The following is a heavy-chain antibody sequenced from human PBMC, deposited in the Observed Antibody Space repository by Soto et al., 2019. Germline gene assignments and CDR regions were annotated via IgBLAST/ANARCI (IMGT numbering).Heavy chain of an antibody. Sequence: EVQLVESGGGLVQPGGSLRLSCAASGCTFSTYWMHWVRQPPGKGLVWVSRINTDGSNTAYADSVKGRCTISRDNAQSTMYLQMNSLRAEDTAVYYCARAPLSGTTDDGLDVWGQGTTVSVSS. CDR3: ARAPLSGTTDDGLDV. CDR1: GCTFSTYW. D-gene: IGHD1-1*01. CDR2: INTDGSNT. V-gene: IGHV3-74*01. J-gene: IGHJ6*02.